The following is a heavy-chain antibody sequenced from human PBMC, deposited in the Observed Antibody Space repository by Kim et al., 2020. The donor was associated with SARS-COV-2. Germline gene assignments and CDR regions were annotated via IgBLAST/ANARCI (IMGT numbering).Heavy chain of an antibody. D-gene: IGHD6-19*01. Sequence: GGSPRLSCSASGFTFSSYAMHWVRQAPGKGLEYVSAISSNGGSTYYADSVKGRFTISRDNSKNTLYLQMSSLRAEDTAVYYCVKDGGYSSGWTFGYWGQGTLVTVSS. CDR2: ISSNGGST. V-gene: IGHV3-64D*09. CDR3: VKDGGYSSGWTFGY. J-gene: IGHJ4*02. CDR1: GFTFSSYA.